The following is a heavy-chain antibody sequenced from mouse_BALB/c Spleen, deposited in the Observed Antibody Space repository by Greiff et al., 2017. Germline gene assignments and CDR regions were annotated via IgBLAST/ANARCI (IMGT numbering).Heavy chain of an antibody. J-gene: IGHJ4*01. V-gene: IGHV2-9*02. CDR2: IWAGGST. CDR1: GFSLTSYG. D-gene: IGHD2-1*01. Sequence: VQLKESGPGLVAPSQSLSITCTVSGFSLTSYGVHWVRQPPGKGLEWLGVIWAGGSTNYNSALMSRLSISKDNSKSQVFLKMNSLQTDDTAMYYCARERGGNSYAMDYWGQGTSVTVSS. CDR3: ARERGGNSYAMDY.